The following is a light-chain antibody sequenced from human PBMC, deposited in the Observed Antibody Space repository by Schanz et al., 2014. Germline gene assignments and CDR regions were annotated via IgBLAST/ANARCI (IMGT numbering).Light chain of an antibody. CDR3: QQYNNWAPGYT. V-gene: IGKV3-15*01. CDR1: QSVSSN. J-gene: IGKJ2*01. CDR2: GAS. Sequence: EIVMTQSPATLSVSPGERATVSCRASQSVSSNLAWYQQKPGQARRLLIYGASTRDTGIPDRFSGSGYGTEVNLTISSLQSEDFAVYYCQQYNNWAPGYTFGQGTKVEIK.